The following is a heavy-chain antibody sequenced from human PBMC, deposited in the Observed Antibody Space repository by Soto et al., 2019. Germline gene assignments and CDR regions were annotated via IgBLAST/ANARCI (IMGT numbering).Heavy chain of an antibody. Sequence: QVQLVQSGAEVKKPRSSVKVSCKASGGTFSTHTISWVRQAPGQGLEWMGRSIPILGLANYAQKFQGRVTITADKSTNTAYMDLSSLRSDDTAVYYCARADPVVVLDHYYYGMDVWGQGTTVTVSS. J-gene: IGHJ6*02. CDR2: SIPILGLA. D-gene: IGHD2-15*01. V-gene: IGHV1-69*02. CDR1: GGTFSTHT. CDR3: ARADPVVVLDHYYYGMDV.